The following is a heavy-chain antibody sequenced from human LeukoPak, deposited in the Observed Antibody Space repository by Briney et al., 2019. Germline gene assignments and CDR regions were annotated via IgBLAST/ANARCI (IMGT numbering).Heavy chain of an antibody. J-gene: IGHJ3*02. Sequence: GGSLRLSCAASGFTFSSYSMNWVRQAPGKGLEWVSAISGCGGSTYYADSVKGRFTISRDNSKNTLYLQMNSLRAEDTAVYYCAKELGGHYYDSSGYYHDAFDIWGQGTMVTVSS. CDR2: ISGCGGST. V-gene: IGHV3-23*01. CDR3: AKELGGHYYDSSGYYHDAFDI. D-gene: IGHD3-22*01. CDR1: GFTFSSYS.